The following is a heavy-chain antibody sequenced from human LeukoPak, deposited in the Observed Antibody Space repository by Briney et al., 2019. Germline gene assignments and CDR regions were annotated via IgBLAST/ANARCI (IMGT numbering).Heavy chain of an antibody. J-gene: IGHJ3*02. CDR1: GFSLSTSGMC. CDR2: IDWDDDK. D-gene: IGHD1-26*01. Sequence: SGPTLVNPTQTLTLTCAFSGFSLSTSGMCVSWIRQPPGKALEWLARIDWDDDKYYSTSLKTRLTISKDTSKNQVVLTMTNMDPVDTATYYCARIRGGSYNDAFDIWGQGTMVTVSS. CDR3: ARIRGGSYNDAFDI. V-gene: IGHV2-70*11.